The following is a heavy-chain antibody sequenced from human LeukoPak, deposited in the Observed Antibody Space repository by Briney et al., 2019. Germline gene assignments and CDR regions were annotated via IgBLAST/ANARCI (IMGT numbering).Heavy chain of an antibody. CDR2: INQDGSEK. CDR3: ARTRYVDWSPFDC. V-gene: IGHV3-7*04. CDR1: GFTFSGYW. D-gene: IGHD3-9*01. J-gene: IGHJ4*02. Sequence: GGSLRLSCAASGFTFSGYWMTWVRQAPGKGLEWVANINQDGSEKYYADSVKGRFTISRDNAKNSLYLQMNSLRAEDTAVYYCARTRYVDWSPFDCWGQGTLVTVSS.